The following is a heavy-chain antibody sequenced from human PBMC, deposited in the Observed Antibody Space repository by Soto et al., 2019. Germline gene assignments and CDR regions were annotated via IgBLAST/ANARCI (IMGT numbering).Heavy chain of an antibody. CDR1: GYTFTSYD. J-gene: IGHJ4*02. V-gene: IGHV1-8*01. CDR3: ARVGYDFWTPIQFDY. D-gene: IGHD3-3*01. Sequence: GASVKVSCKASGYTFTSYDINWVRQATGQGLEWMGWMNPNSGNTGYAQKFQGRVTMTRNTSISTAYMELSSLRSEDTALYYCARVGYDFWTPIQFDYWGQGTLVTVSS. CDR2: MNPNSGNT.